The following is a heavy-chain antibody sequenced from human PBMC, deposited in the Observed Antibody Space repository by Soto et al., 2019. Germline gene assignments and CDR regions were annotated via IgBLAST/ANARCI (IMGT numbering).Heavy chain of an antibody. CDR3: AIGMIVVVISGHYYGMDV. D-gene: IGHD3-22*01. CDR2: FDPEDGET. Sequence: QVQLVQSGAEVKKPGASVKVSCKVSGYTLTELSMHWVRQAPGKGLEWMGGFDPEDGETIYAQKFQDRVTMTGETSTDTAYMELSSLRSEDTAVYYCAIGMIVVVISGHYYGMDVCGQGTTVTVSS. J-gene: IGHJ6*02. CDR1: GYTLTELS. V-gene: IGHV1-24*01.